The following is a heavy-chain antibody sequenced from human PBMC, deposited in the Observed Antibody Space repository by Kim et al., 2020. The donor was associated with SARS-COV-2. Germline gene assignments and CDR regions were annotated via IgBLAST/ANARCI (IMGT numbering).Heavy chain of an antibody. CDR2: ISDNGRST. V-gene: IGHV4-59*01. Sequence: SETLSLTCTVSGGSISSYYWSWIRQPPGKGLEWISYISDNGRSTNYSPSLKSRVTISVDTSKNQLSLKLSSVTAADTAVYYCARVDPSSWFFVLWGRGTLVAVS. J-gene: IGHJ2*01. CDR3: ARVDPSSWFFVL. CDR1: GGSISSYY.